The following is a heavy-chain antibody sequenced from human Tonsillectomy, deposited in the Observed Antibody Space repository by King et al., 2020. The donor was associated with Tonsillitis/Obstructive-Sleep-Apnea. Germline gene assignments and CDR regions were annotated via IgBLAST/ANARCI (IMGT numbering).Heavy chain of an antibody. CDR3: ARGQLELTRDAFEI. J-gene: IGHJ3*02. Sequence: VQLVQSGAEVKKPGASVKVSCKASGYTFTSYDIHWVRQATGQGLEWMGWMNPNSGNTGYAQKFQGRVTMTRNTSIRTAYMELSSLRAEDTAVYYCARGQLELTRDAFEIWGQGTMVTVSS. CDR2: MNPNSGNT. CDR1: GYTFTSYD. D-gene: IGHD1-7*01. V-gene: IGHV1-8*02.